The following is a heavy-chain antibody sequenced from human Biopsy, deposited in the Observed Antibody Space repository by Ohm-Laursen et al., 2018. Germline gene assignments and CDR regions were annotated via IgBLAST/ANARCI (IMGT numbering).Heavy chain of an antibody. V-gene: IGHV1-69*06. Sequence: SSVKVSCKASGGTFSNSAINWVRQAPGQGLEWMGGFIPMFNTGKDAQNFQGRVTMTADKSTNTVYMELTSLRSDDTAMYYCAGSMLGASTGDDAFDVWGQGTFVIVSS. CDR2: FIPMFNTG. CDR3: AGSMLGASTGDDAFDV. J-gene: IGHJ3*01. CDR1: GGTFSNSA. D-gene: IGHD1-26*01.